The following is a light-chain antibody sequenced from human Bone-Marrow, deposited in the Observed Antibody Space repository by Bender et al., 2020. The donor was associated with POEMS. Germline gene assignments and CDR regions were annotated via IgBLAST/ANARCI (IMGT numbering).Light chain of an antibody. CDR1: SSDVGAFDY. J-gene: IGLJ1*01. CDR2: DVS. V-gene: IGLV2-14*03. CDR3: SSYAGSNTYV. Sequence: QSALTQPASVSGSPGQSITISCTGTSSDVGAFDYVSWYQLHPGKAPKLIISDVSKRPSGISDRFSGSKSGHTASLTVSGLQSDDEADYFCSSYAGSNTYVFGSGTTVTVL.